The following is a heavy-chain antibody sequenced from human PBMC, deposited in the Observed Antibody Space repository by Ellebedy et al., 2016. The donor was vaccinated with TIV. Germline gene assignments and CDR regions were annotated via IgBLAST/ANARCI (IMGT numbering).Heavy chain of an antibody. CDR3: PHCLGANRKYLDL. V-gene: IGHV4-39*07. Sequence: MPSETLSLTCTVSGGSISSSGYYWGWIRQPPGKGLERIVSVSLFGETSYNPSIKSRVTISVDTSKNQFSLKLNSVTAADTAVYFCPHCLGANRKYLDLWGRGTLFTVAS. CDR1: GGSISSSGYY. CDR2: VSLFGET. J-gene: IGHJ2*01. D-gene: IGHD4/OR15-4a*01.